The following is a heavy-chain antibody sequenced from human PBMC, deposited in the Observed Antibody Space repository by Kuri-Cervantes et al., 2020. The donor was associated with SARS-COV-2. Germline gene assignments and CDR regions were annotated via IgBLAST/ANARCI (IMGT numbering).Heavy chain of an antibody. V-gene: IGHV4-34*01. D-gene: IGHD1-1*01. CDR2: INHSGST. CDR1: GYSISSGYY. Sequence: ESLKISCAVSGYSISSGYYWSWIRQPPGKGLEWIGEINHSGSTSYNPSLKSRVTISVDTSKNQFSLKLSSVTAADTAVYYCAREGGRERLDDAFDIWGQGTMVTVSS. CDR3: AREGGRERLDDAFDI. J-gene: IGHJ3*02.